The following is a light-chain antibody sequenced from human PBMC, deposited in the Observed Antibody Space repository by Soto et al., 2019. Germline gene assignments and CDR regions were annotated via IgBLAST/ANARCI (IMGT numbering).Light chain of an antibody. CDR2: WAS. Sequence: DIVMTQSPDSLAVSLGERATINCKSSQSVLYSSNNKNYLAWYQQKPGQPPKLLIYWASTRESGVPDRFSGSGSGTDFTITISSLQAEDVAVYYCQPYYSTLITFCQGTRLEIQ. CDR3: QPYYSTLIT. J-gene: IGKJ5*01. CDR1: QSVLYSSNNKNY. V-gene: IGKV4-1*01.